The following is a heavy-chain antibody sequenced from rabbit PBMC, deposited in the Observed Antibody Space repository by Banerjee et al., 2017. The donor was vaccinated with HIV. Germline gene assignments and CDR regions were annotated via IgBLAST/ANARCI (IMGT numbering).Heavy chain of an antibody. CDR2: IYVGVSGTT. D-gene: IGHD1-1*01. CDR1: GFSFSSDYD. Sequence: QSLEESGGDLVKPGASLTLTCKASGFSFSSDYDMCWVRQAPGKGLEWIACIYVGVSGTTWYASWAKGRFTISKTSSTTVTLQMTSLTGADTATYFCARGTTNSGYCVDLWGPGTLVTVS. V-gene: IGHV1S40*01. J-gene: IGHJ4*01. CDR3: ARGTTNSGYCVDL.